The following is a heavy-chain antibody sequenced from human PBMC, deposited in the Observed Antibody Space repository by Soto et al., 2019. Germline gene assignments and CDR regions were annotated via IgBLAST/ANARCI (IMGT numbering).Heavy chain of an antibody. CDR2: ISGSGGST. D-gene: IGHD6-13*01. CDR3: AKKLRGVPGIAATGRNDAFDI. V-gene: IGHV3-23*01. J-gene: IGHJ3*02. CDR1: GFTFSSYA. Sequence: PVGSLRLSCAASGFTFSSYAMSWVRQAPGKGLEWVSAISGSGGSTYYADSVKGRFTISRDNSKNTLYLQMSSLRAEDTAVYYCAKKLRGVPGIAATGRNDAFDIWGQGTMVT.